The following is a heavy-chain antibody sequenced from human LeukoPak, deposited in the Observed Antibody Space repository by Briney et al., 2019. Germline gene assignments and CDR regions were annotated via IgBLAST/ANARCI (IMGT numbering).Heavy chain of an antibody. CDR2: ISGSGGSI. J-gene: IGHJ4*02. V-gene: IGHV3-23*01. CDR1: GFTFSNYA. D-gene: IGHD3-22*01. Sequence: GESLRLSCAASGFTFSNYAMNWVRQAPGKGLEWVSGISGSGGSIYYADSVKGRFTISRDNAENTLYLQMNSLRAEDTAIYYCARAMMVVANLWGVFDYWGQGALVTVSS. CDR3: ARAMMVVANLWGVFDY.